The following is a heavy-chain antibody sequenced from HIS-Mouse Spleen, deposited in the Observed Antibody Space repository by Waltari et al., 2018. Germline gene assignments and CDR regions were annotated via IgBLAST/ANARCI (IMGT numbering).Heavy chain of an antibody. CDR2: IYYSGST. J-gene: IGHJ5*02. CDR3: ARKRTASGWFDP. V-gene: IGHV4-39*01. D-gene: IGHD2-21*02. CDR1: GGSISRSGYY. Sequence: QLQLQESGPGLVKPSETLSLTCTVSGGSISRSGYYWGWIRKPPGQGVEWIGSIYYSGSTYYNPSLKSRVTISVDTSKNQFSLKLSSVTAADTAVYYCARKRTASGWFDPWGQGTLVTVSS.